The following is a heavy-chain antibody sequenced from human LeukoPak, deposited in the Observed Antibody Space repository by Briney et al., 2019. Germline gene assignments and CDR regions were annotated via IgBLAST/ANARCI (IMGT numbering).Heavy chain of an antibody. D-gene: IGHD3-3*01. V-gene: IGHV4-34*01. CDR3: ARDHYDFWSGYNHDAFDI. Sequence: SETLSLTCAVYGGSFSGYYWSWIRQPPGKGLEWIGEINHSGSTNYNPSLKSRVTISVDTSKNQFSLKLSSVTAADTAVYYCARDHYDFWSGYNHDAFDIWGQGTMVTVSS. CDR1: GGSFSGYY. CDR2: INHSGST. J-gene: IGHJ3*02.